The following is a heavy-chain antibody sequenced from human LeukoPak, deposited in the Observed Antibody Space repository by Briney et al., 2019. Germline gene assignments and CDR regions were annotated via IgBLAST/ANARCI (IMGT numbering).Heavy chain of an antibody. CDR2: IRSKAYGGTT. D-gene: IGHD3-10*01. J-gene: IGHJ5*02. Sequence: GGSLRLSCTASGFTFGDYAMSWVRQAPGKGLEWVGFIRSKAYGGTTEYAASVKGRFTISRDDSKSIAYLQMNSLKTEDTAVYYCTREPRYYYGSGSYPSWGQGTLVTVSS. V-gene: IGHV3-49*04. CDR3: TREPRYYYGSGSYPS. CDR1: GFTFGDYA.